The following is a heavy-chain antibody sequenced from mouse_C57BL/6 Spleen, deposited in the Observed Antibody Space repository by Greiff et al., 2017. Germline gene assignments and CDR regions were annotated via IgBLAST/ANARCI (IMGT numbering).Heavy chain of an antibody. CDR3: AGYSNYEGWFAY. D-gene: IGHD2-5*01. CDR2: ISSGGSYT. CDR1: GFTFSSYG. Sequence: EVKLMESGGDLVKPGGSLKLSCAASGFTFSSYGMSWVRQTPDKRLEWVATISSGGSYTYYPDSVKGRFTISRDNAKNTLYLQMSSLKSEDTAMYYCAGYSNYEGWFAYWGQGTLVTVSA. V-gene: IGHV5-6*01. J-gene: IGHJ3*01.